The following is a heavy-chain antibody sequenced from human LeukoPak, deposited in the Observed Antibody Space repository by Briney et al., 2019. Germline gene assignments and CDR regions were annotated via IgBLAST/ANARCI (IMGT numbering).Heavy chain of an antibody. CDR2: IKQDGSEK. Sequence: GSLRLSCAASGFTFSSYWMSWVRQAPGKGLEWVANIKQDGSEKYYVDSVKGRFTISRDNAKNSLYLQMNGLRAEDTAVYYCARDLIAVATFDYWGQGTLVTVSS. CDR1: GFTFSSYW. V-gene: IGHV3-7*01. D-gene: IGHD6-19*01. CDR3: ARDLIAVATFDY. J-gene: IGHJ4*02.